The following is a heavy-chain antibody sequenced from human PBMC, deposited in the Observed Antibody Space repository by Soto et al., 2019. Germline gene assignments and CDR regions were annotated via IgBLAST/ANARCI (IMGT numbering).Heavy chain of an antibody. D-gene: IGHD3-10*01. J-gene: IGHJ4*02. Sequence: QVQLVQSGAELKKPGASVKVSCKASGYTFSNYDMNWVRQATGQGPEWIGWVNPNNGDTGYAQKFQGRVTLTTESSTTTAYMELTSLLSEDTAIYYCAKVSRKGSAIDFDYWGQGTLITVSS. V-gene: IGHV1-8*01. CDR3: AKVSRKGSAIDFDY. CDR1: GYTFSNYD. CDR2: VNPNNGDT.